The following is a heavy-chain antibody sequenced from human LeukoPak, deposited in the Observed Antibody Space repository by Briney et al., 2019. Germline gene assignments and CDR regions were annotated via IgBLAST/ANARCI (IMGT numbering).Heavy chain of an antibody. CDR1: GASIGRHY. CDR2: VYFTGRT. CDR3: ARTGDGSNFYNYYYMDV. V-gene: IGHV4-59*11. Sequence: SETLSLTCSVSGASIGRHYWSWIRKTPGKGLEWIGYVYFTGRTHYNPSLKSRSVDMLNKEFSLTLTSVTAADTAVYFCARTGDGSNFYNYYYMDVWGKGTTVIVSS. J-gene: IGHJ6*03. D-gene: IGHD5-24*01.